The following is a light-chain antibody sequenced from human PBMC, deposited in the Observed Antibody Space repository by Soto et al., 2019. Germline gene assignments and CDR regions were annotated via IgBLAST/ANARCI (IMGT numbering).Light chain of an antibody. J-gene: IGLJ2*01. CDR2: AAS. V-gene: IGLV2-14*03. Sequence: QSVLTQPASVSGSPGQSITISCTGTNSDIGAFDYVAWYQQHPDKAPKLMIFAASNRPSGISNRFSGSKSGNTASLTISGLQAEDEADYYCSSWATSSILIFGGGTKLTVL. CDR1: NSDIGAFDY. CDR3: SSWATSSILI.